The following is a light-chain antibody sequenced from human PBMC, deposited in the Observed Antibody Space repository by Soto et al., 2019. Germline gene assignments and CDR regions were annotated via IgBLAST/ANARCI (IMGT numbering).Light chain of an antibody. CDR1: QSVSSD. Sequence: EIVMTQSPATLSVSPGERVTLSCRASQSVSSDLAWYQQKPGQAPRLLIYGAFHRAAAFPDRFSGSGLGTDFTLTISSLQSEDFAVYYCQQYGSSPLFTFGPGTKVEIK. J-gene: IGKJ3*01. CDR3: QQYGSSPLFT. CDR2: GAF. V-gene: IGKV3-15*01.